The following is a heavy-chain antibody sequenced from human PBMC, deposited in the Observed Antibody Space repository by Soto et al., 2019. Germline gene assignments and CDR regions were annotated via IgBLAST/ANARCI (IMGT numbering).Heavy chain of an antibody. J-gene: IGHJ5*02. D-gene: IGHD3-16*01. CDR3: ARGSLRDRYNFFDP. Sequence: SETLSLTCTVSGGSLTDYHWNWIRQSPGKGLEWIGYIYYSGSTEYNPSLKSRVTISLDTSKNHLSLNLSSVTAADTAVYYCARGSLRDRYNFFDPWGQGTLVTVSS. CDR2: IYYSGST. V-gene: IGHV4-59*01. CDR1: GGSLTDYH.